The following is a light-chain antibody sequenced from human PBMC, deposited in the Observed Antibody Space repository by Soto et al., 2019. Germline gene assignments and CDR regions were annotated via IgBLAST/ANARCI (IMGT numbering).Light chain of an antibody. V-gene: IGLV5-37*01. CDR3: LIWPSNDCVV. CDR2: YYSDSDK. Sequence: QTVVTQPPSSSASPGESAALTCTLPSDIDVGRYKVYWYQQRPGSPPRFLLDYYSDSDKGQGSGVPSRFSGSKDASANTAILLISGLQSDDEADYYCLIWPSNDCVVFGGGTKLTVL. J-gene: IGLJ2*01. CDR1: SDIDVGRYK.